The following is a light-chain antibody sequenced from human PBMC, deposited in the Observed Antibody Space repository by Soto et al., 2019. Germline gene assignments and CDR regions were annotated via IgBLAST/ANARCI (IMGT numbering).Light chain of an antibody. CDR3: SSYSGSSFVL. J-gene: IGLJ2*01. V-gene: IGLV2-14*01. CDR2: DVS. CDR1: TSDVGGYNY. Sequence: QYALTQPASVSGSPGQSITISCTGTTSDVGGYNYVSWYQQHPGKAPKLMIYDVSNWPSGIPSRFSGSKSGNTASLTISGLQPEDEADYYCSSYSGSSFVLFGGGTKLTVL.